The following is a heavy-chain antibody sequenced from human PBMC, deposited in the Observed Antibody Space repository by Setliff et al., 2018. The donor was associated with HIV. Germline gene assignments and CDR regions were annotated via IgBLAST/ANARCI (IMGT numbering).Heavy chain of an antibody. Sequence: ASVKVSCKASGYTFTSYDINWVRQAPGQGLEWMGWINPNSGGTNYAQKFQGWVTMTRDTSISTAYMELSRLRSDDTAVYYCARDGGRHDAFDIWGQGTMVTVSS. CDR1: GYTFTSYD. CDR2: INPNSGGT. D-gene: IGHD3-16*01. CDR3: ARDGGRHDAFDI. V-gene: IGHV1-2*04. J-gene: IGHJ3*02.